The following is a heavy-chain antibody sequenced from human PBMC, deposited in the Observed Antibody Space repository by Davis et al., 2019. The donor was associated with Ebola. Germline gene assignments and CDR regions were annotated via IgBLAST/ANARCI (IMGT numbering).Heavy chain of an antibody. CDR2: ISSSGSTI. J-gene: IGHJ6*02. V-gene: IGHV3-11*01. CDR3: ARDTVGGSSSWYVYYYGMDV. Sequence: GGSLRLSCAASGFTFSDYYMSWIRQAPGKGLEWVSYISSSGSTIYYADSVKGRFTISRDNAKNSLYLQMNSLRAEDTAVYYCARDTVGGSSSWYVYYYGMDVWGQGTTVTVSS. CDR1: GFTFSDYY. D-gene: IGHD6-13*01.